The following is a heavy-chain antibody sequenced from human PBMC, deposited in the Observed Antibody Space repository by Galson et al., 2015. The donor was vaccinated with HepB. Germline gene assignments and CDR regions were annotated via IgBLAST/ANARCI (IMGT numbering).Heavy chain of an antibody. V-gene: IGHV4-34*01. D-gene: IGHD6-13*01. CDR2: INHSGST. CDR1: GGSFSGYY. J-gene: IGHJ5*02. Sequence: ETLSLTCAVYGGSFSGYYWSWIRQPPGKGLEWIGEINHSGSTNYNPSLKSRVTISVDTSKNQFSLKLSSVTAADTAVYYCAREVPGGSSWPPDWFDPWGQGTLVTVSS. CDR3: AREVPGGSSWPPDWFDP.